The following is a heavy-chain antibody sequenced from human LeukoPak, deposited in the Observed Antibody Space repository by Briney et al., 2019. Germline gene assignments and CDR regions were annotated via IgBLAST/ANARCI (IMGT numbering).Heavy chain of an antibody. CDR3: AKSDLNYGGNPDY. D-gene: IGHD4-23*01. CDR2: ISYDGSNK. Sequence: GRSLRLSCAASGFTFSSYGMHWVRQAPGKGLEWVAVISYDGSNKYYADSVKGRFTISRDNSKNTLYLQMNSLRAEDTAVYYCAKSDLNYGGNPDYWGQGTLVTVSS. V-gene: IGHV3-30*18. CDR1: GFTFSSYG. J-gene: IGHJ4*02.